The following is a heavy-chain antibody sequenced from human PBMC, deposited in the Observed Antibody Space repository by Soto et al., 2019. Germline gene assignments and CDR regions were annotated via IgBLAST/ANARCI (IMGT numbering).Heavy chain of an antibody. CDR3: ARDTGCCDSSGYYPLGY. Sequence: SVKVSCKASGYTFSSYAISWVRQAPGQGLEWMGGIIPIFGTANYAQKFQGRVTITADESTSTAYMELSSLRSEDTAVYYCARDTGCCDSSGYYPLGYWVQGTMVTV. D-gene: IGHD3-22*01. CDR2: IIPIFGTA. V-gene: IGHV1-69*13. J-gene: IGHJ4*02. CDR1: GYTFSSYA.